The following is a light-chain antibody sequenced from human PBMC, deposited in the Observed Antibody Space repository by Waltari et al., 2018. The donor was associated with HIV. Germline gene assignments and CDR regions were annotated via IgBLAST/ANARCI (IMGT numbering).Light chain of an antibody. CDR3: QQSGSSPFT. J-gene: IGKJ3*01. Sequence: EIVLTQSPGTLSLSPGEGATLSCRASHSVTTNYLAWYQQKPGQPPRLLIYGATSRATGIPDRFSGSGSGTDFTFTISRLEPEDFAVYYCQQSGSSPFTFGPGTKVDIK. CDR1: HSVTTNY. V-gene: IGKV3-20*01. CDR2: GAT.